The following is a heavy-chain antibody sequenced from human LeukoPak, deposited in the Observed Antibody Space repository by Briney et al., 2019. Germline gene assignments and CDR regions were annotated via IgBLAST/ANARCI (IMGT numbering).Heavy chain of an antibody. CDR2: ISPYNDNT. D-gene: IGHD3-16*01. Sequence: ASVKVSCKASGYTFSSSGISWVRQAPGQGLEWMGWISPYNDNTNYAQKFQGRVTMTTDTSTGTANIELRSLRSDDTAMYYCAKMRGGLNPLDLWGQGTMVTVSS. V-gene: IGHV1-18*01. J-gene: IGHJ3*01. CDR1: GYTFSSSG. CDR3: AKMRGGLNPLDL.